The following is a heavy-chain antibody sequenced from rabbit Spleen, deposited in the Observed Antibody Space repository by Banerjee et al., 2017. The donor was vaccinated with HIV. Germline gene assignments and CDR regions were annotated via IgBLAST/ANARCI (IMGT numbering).Heavy chain of an antibody. D-gene: IGHD1-1*01. CDR2: ILDIGSGTT. V-gene: IGHV1S45*01. Sequence: QEQLQESGGDLVKPGASLTLTCTASGFTISSSYYMCWVRQAPGKGLEWIACILDIGSGTTYYASWAKGRFTISKTSSTTVTLQMTSLTAADTATYFCARNYVNAFDPWGPGTLVTVS. CDR1: GFTISSSYY. J-gene: IGHJ2*01. CDR3: ARNYVNAFDP.